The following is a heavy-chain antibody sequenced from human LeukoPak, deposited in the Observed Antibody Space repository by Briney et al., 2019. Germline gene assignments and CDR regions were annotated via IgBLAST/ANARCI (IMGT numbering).Heavy chain of an antibody. J-gene: IGHJ6*03. V-gene: IGHV1-18*01. CDR3: ARDDNEVVPASRPLGYYYMDV. CDR2: ISGNNGNT. D-gene: IGHD2-2*01. CDR1: GYTFNSFA. Sequence: GASVKVSCKASGYTFNSFAISWVRQAPGQGPEWMGWISGNNGNTKYAQNLQGRVTMTTDTSTSTAYMELRSLTSDDTAVYYCARDDNEVVPASRPLGYYYMDVWGKGTTVTVSS.